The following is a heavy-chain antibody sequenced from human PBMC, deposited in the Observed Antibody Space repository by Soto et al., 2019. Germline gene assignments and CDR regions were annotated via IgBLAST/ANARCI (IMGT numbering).Heavy chain of an antibody. D-gene: IGHD3-10*01. CDR1: GFTFTSSA. Sequence: SVKVSCKTSGFTFTSSAIQWVRQARGQRLEWIGWIVVGSDNTNYAQKFQERVTITRDLSTNTIYMDLSGLRSEDTAVYYCTRGWFGEFVYYFDYWGQGTLVTVSS. CDR3: TRGWFGEFVYYFDY. J-gene: IGHJ4*02. CDR2: IVVGSDNT. V-gene: IGHV1-58*02.